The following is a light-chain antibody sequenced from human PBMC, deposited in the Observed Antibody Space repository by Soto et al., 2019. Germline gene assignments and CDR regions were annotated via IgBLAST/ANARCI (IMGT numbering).Light chain of an antibody. CDR2: EVS. CDR1: SSDTGDYNY. V-gene: IGLV2-8*01. J-gene: IGLJ1*01. Sequence: QSVLTQPPSASGSPGQSVTISCSGTSSDTGDYNYVSWYQQHPGKAPKLMIYEVSKRPSGVPDRFSGSKSGNTASLTVSGLQAEEEADYYCRSYAGSDNYGFGTGTKVTVL. CDR3: RSYAGSDNYG.